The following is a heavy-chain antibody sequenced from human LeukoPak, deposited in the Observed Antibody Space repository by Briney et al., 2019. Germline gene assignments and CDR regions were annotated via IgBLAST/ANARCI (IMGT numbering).Heavy chain of an antibody. CDR2: IKQDGSEK. V-gene: IGHV3-7*01. CDR1: GFTFSSYW. Sequence: GGSLRLSCAASGFTFSSYWMSWVRQAPGKGLEWVANIKQDGSEKYYVDSVKGRFTISRDNAKNSLYLRMNSLRAEDTAVYYCARDDDILTGYYTGYYYYMDVWGKGTTVTVSS. CDR3: ARDDDILTGYYTGYYYYMDV. D-gene: IGHD3-9*01. J-gene: IGHJ6*03.